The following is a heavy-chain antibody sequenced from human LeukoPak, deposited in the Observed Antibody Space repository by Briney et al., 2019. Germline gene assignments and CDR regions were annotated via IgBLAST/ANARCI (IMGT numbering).Heavy chain of an antibody. J-gene: IGHJ4*02. CDR3: ARCAAMDDDYFDF. CDR2: IYYNGRT. D-gene: IGHD6-13*01. CDR1: GGSISGNY. V-gene: IGHV4-59*01. Sequence: SETLSLTCTVSGGSISGNYCTWIRQPPGKGLEWIAYIYYNGRTNYNPSLKSRATISVDTSKNQFSLKLSSVTAADTAVYYCARCAAMDDDYFDFWGQGTLVTVSS.